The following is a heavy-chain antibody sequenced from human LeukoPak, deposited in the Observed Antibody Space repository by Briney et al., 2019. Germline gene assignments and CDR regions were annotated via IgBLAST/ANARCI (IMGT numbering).Heavy chain of an antibody. D-gene: IGHD3-16*01. CDR3: ASSQLWSYGLQFDH. Sequence: PSGTLALTGTVSGDSIGSYYRTWVRQPAGKGLEWSGRIYASGSTNYNPSLKSRVTMSVDTSKNQFSLRLTSVSAADTAVYYCASSQLWSYGLQFDHWGQGTLVTVSS. V-gene: IGHV4-4*07. J-gene: IGHJ4*02. CDR1: GDSIGSYY. CDR2: IYASGST.